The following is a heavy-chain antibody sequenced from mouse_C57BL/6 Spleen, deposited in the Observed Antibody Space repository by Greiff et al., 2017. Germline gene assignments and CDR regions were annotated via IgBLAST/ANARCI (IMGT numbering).Heavy chain of an antibody. CDR3: ARRLRDAMDY. V-gene: IGHV1-80*01. CDR1: GYAFSSYW. CDR2: IYPGVGDT. J-gene: IGHJ4*01. Sequence: QVQLQQSGAELVTPGASVKISCKASGYAFSSYWMNWVKQRPEKGLEWIGQIYPGVGDTNYNGKFKGKATLTADKSSSTAYMQLSSLTSEDSAVYFCARRLRDAMDYWGQGTSVTVSS. D-gene: IGHD2-4*01.